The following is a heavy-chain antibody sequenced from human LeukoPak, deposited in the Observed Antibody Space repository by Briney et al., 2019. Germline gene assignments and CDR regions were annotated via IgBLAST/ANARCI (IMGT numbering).Heavy chain of an antibody. J-gene: IGHJ4*02. CDR2: ISYDGSNK. CDR1: GFTFSSYA. Sequence: PGRSLRPSCAASGFTFSSYAMHWVRQAPGKGLEWVAVISYDGSNKYYADSVKGRFTISRDNSKNTLYLQMNSLRAEDTAVYYCASYTWIQPRVGDYFDYWGQGTLVTVSS. CDR3: ASYTWIQPRVGDYFDY. V-gene: IGHV3-30-3*01. D-gene: IGHD5-18*01.